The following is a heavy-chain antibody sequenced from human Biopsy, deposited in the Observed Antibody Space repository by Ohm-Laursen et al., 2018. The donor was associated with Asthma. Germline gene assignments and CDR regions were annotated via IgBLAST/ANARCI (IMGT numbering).Heavy chain of an antibody. J-gene: IGHJ4*02. CDR1: GGTFNTYV. V-gene: IGHV1-69*01. CDR2: INSVFGAT. CDR3: ARKAGSCISRTCYSLDF. Sequence: SSVKVSCKSLGGTFNTYVIGWVRQAPGQGLEWMGGINSVFGATTYPQKFQDRVAITADDSTSTVYMELSSLRSEDTAVYYCARKAGSCISRTCYSLDFWGQGTLVTVSS. D-gene: IGHD2-2*01.